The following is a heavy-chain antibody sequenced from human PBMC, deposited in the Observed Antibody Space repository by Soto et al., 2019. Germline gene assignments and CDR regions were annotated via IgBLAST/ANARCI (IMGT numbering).Heavy chain of an antibody. J-gene: IGHJ4*02. CDR1: GDSMTSSNW. CDR3: ARSEATALDY. Sequence: QVQLLESGPGLLKPSGTLSLTCTVSGDSMTSSNWWNWVRQPPGKGLEWIGEAHHSGRTNYNPSLNSRVTISVDTSQNLFSLQLTAVTAADTAVYYCARSEATALDYWGQGTLVTVSS. V-gene: IGHV4-4*02. CDR2: AHHSGRT.